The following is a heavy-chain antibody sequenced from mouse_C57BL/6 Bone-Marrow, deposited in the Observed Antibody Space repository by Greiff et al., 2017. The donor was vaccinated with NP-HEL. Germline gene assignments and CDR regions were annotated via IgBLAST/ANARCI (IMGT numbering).Heavy chain of an antibody. Sequence: VQLQQSGPELVKPGASVKIPCKASGYTFTDYNMDWVKQSHGKSLEWIGDINPNNGGTIYNQKFKGKATLTVDKSSSTAYMELRSLTSEATAVYYCARLGREYYAMDYWGQGTTVTVSS. V-gene: IGHV1-18*01. J-gene: IGHJ4*01. CDR3: ARLGREYYAMDY. CDR1: GYTFTDYN. CDR2: INPNNGGT. D-gene: IGHD6-1*01.